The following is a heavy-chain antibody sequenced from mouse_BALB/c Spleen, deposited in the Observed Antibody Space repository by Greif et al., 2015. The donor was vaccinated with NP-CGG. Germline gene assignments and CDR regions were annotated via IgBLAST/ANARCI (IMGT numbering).Heavy chain of an antibody. Sequence: VQLQQSGAELAKPRASVKMSCKAFGYTFTSYWMHWVKQRPGQGLEWIGYINPSTGYTEYNQKFKDKATLTADKSSSTAYMQLSSLTSEDSAVYYCARRELTGTGWFAYWGQGTLVTVSA. D-gene: IGHD4-1*01. CDR3: ARRELTGTGWFAY. CDR2: INPSTGYT. V-gene: IGHV1-7*01. CDR1: GYTFTSYW. J-gene: IGHJ3*01.